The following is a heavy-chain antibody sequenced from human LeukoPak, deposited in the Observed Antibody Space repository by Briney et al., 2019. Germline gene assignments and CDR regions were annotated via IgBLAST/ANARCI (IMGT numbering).Heavy chain of an antibody. CDR1: GFTFSSYA. CDR3: ASTYEGDYGPGY. Sequence: PGGSLRLSCAASGFTFSSYAMSWVRQAPGKGLEWVSAISGSGGSTYYADSVKGRFTISRDNSKNTLYLQMNSLRGDDTAVYYCASTYEGDYGPGYWGQGTRVTVSS. V-gene: IGHV3-23*01. D-gene: IGHD4-17*01. J-gene: IGHJ4*02. CDR2: ISGSGGST.